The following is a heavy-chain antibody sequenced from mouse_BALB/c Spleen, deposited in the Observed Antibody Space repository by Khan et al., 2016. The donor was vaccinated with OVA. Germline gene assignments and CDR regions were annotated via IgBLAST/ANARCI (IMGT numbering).Heavy chain of an antibody. CDR2: INPTSGYT. Sequence: VQLQESGAELAKPGASVQMSCKASGYTFTTYWMHWVKQRPGQGLEWIGYINPTSGYTDYSENFKDKATLSADKSSSTAYMQLSRLPSEDSVVYYCTRDRIDYWGQGTTFTVSS. J-gene: IGHJ2*01. CDR3: TRDRIDY. CDR1: GYTFTTYW. V-gene: IGHV1-7*01.